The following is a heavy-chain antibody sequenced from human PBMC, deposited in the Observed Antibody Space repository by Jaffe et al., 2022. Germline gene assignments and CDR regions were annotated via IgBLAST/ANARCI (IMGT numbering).Heavy chain of an antibody. V-gene: IGHV3-23*01. CDR2: ISGNSATT. CDR1: GFTFDTYI. Sequence: EMQLLESGGGLVQPGGSLRLSCAASGFTFDTYIMSWVRQAPGKGLEWVSAISGNSATTYYAGSVKGRFTISRDNSKNTLYLQMNSLRAEDTAIYYCVERLRDCTSTSCFWTALHTWGQGTKVTVSS. CDR3: VERLRDCTSTSCFWTALHT. J-gene: IGHJ3*02. D-gene: IGHD2-2*01.